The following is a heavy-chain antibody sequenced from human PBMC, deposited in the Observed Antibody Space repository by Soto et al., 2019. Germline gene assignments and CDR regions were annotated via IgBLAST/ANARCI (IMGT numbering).Heavy chain of an antibody. CDR2: IIPIFGTA. V-gene: IGHV1-69*13. D-gene: IGHD1-1*01. CDR3: ARDQIEMATTHVPSRYFDL. Sequence: GASVKVSCKASGGTFSSYAISWVRQAPGQGLEWMGGIIPIFGTANYALKFQGRVTITADESTSTAYMELSSLSFEDTAVYYCARDQIEMATTHVPSRYFDLWGRGTLVTVSS. CDR1: GGTFSSYA. J-gene: IGHJ2*01.